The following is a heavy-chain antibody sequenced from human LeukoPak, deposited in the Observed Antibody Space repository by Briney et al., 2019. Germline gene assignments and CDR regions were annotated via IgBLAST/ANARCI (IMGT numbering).Heavy chain of an antibody. CDR1: GFTFSRDW. CDR2: IASDGSST. V-gene: IGHV3-74*01. J-gene: IGHJ4*02. D-gene: IGHD4-23*01. Sequence: GGSLRLSCAASGFTFSRDWMNGVRQAPVKWLVWVSRIASDGSSTTYADSVKGRFSISRDNAKNTLYLQMNSLRVEDTAVYYCARGRPHGNDYWGQGTLVTVSS. CDR3: ARGRPHGNDY.